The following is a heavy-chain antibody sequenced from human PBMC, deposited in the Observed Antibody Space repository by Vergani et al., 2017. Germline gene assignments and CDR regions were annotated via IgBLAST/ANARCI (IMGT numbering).Heavy chain of an antibody. CDR1: GGSISSGDYY. J-gene: IGHJ3*02. CDR3: ARRGYSGYDNAFDI. V-gene: IGHV4-30-4*08. CDR2: IHYSGNT. D-gene: IGHD5-12*01. Sequence: QVQLQESGPGLVKPSQTLSLTCTVSGGSISSGDYYWSWIRQPPGKGLEWIGYIHYSGNTYYNPSLKSRVTISVDTSKNKFSLKLSSVTAADTAVYYCARRGYSGYDNAFDIWGQGTMVTVSS.